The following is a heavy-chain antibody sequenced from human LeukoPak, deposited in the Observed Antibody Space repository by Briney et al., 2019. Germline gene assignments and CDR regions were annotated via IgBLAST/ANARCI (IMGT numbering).Heavy chain of an antibody. CDR2: IIPIFGTA. V-gene: IGHV1-69*13. CDR3: AKEVWQQLDDYYYYYMDV. J-gene: IGHJ6*03. CDR1: GGTFSSYA. Sequence: SVKVSCKASGGTFSSYAISWVRQAPGQGLEWMGGIIPIFGTANYAQKFQGRVTITVDESTSTAYMELSSLRSEDTAVYYCAKEVWQQLDDYYYYYMDVWGKGTTVTISS. D-gene: IGHD6-13*01.